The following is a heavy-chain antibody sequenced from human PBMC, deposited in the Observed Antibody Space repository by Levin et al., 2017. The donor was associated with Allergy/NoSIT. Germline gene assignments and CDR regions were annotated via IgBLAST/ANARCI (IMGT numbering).Heavy chain of an antibody. CDR2: INSRSNYI. CDR1: GFIFNTYT. CDR3: ARGRDYYGSGSYVGTYYFDY. V-gene: IGHV3-21*01. J-gene: IGHJ4*02. D-gene: IGHD3-10*01. Sequence: GESLKISCAASGFIFNTYTMTWVRQAPGKGLEWVSSINSRSNYIYYADSMKGRFTSSRDNAKNSLHLQMDSLRAEDTAVYYCARGRDYYGSGSYVGTYYFDYWGQGTLVSVSS.